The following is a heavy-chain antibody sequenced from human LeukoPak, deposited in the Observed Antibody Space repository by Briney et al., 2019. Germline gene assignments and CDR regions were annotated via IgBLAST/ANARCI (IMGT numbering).Heavy chain of an antibody. J-gene: IGHJ4*02. CDR1: GFTFSSYS. V-gene: IGHV3-21*01. Sequence: GGSLRLSCAASGFTFSSYSMNWVRQAPGKGLELVSSISSSSKYIYYSDSLKGRFTISRDNAKNSLYLQMNSLRAEDTAVYYCARDRGSYAVDYWGQGTLVTVSS. D-gene: IGHD1-26*01. CDR3: ARDRGSYAVDY. CDR2: ISSSSKYI.